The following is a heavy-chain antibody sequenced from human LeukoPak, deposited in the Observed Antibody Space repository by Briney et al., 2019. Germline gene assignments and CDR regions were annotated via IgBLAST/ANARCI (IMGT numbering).Heavy chain of an antibody. CDR3: ARVLTMVRGAFNWFDP. CDR2: ISAYNGNT. D-gene: IGHD3-10*01. Sequence: GASVKVSCKASGYTFTTHGISWVRQAPGQGLEWIGWISAYNGNTNYAQKLQGRVTMTTDTSTSTAYMELRSLRSDDTAVYYCARVLTMVRGAFNWFDPWGQGTLVTVSS. J-gene: IGHJ5*02. CDR1: GYTFTTHG. V-gene: IGHV1-18*01.